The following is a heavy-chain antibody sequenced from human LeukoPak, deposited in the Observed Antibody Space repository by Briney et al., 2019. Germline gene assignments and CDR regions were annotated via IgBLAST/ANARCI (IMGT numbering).Heavy chain of an antibody. CDR3: ARETVAGLQYYFDY. Sequence: GGSLRLSCAASGFTFSNCWMSWVRQAPGKGLEWVANIKQDGSDKYYVDSVKGRFTISRDNAQNSLYLQLNSLRAEDTAVYYCARETVAGLQYYFDYWGQGTLVTVSS. D-gene: IGHD6-19*01. J-gene: IGHJ4*02. CDR1: GFTFSNCW. CDR2: IKQDGSDK. V-gene: IGHV3-7*03.